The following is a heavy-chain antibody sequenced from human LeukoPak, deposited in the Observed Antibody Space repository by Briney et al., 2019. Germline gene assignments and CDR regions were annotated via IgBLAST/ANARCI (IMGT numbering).Heavy chain of an antibody. Sequence: PGGSLRLSCAASGFIFSSYWMIWVRQAPGKGLEWVSFISGSGGSTYYADSVKGRFTISRDNSKNTLYLQMNSLRAEDTAVYFCARDGYCSTTSCLPGFDSWGQGTLVTASS. CDR2: ISGSGGST. V-gene: IGHV3-23*01. J-gene: IGHJ4*02. CDR3: ARDGYCSTTSCLPGFDS. D-gene: IGHD2-2*03. CDR1: GFIFSSYW.